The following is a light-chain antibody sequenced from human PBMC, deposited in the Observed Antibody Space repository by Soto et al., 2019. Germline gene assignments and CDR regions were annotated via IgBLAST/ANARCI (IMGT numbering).Light chain of an antibody. CDR1: SSDVGAYNF. CDR3: CSYAGTYSPV. CDR2: DVS. Sequence: QSALTQPPSVSGSPGQSVTISCTGTSSDVGAYNFVSWYQQHPGKAPKLIIFDVSARPSGVPDRFSGSKSGNTASLTISGLQAYDEADYYCCSYAGTYSPVLGGGTKLTVL. V-gene: IGLV2-11*01. J-gene: IGLJ2*01.